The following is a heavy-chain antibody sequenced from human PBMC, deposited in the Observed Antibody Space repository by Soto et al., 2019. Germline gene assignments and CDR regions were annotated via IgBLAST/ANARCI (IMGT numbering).Heavy chain of an antibody. D-gene: IGHD3-22*01. CDR1: GGSISSSSYY. V-gene: IGHV4-39*01. J-gene: IGHJ3*02. CDR2: IYYSGST. CDR3: ASTYYYGSSGYYHGDDAFDI. Sequence: PSETLSLTCTVSGGSISSSSYYWGWIRQPPGKGLEWIGSIYYSGSTYYNPSLKSRVTISVDTSKNQFSLKLSSVTAADTAVYYCASTYYYGSSGYYHGDDAFDIWGQGTMVTVSS.